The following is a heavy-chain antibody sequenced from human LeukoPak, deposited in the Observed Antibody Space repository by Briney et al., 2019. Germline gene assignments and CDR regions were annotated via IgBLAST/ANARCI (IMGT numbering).Heavy chain of an antibody. V-gene: IGHV1-8*01. CDR1: GYTFTSYD. D-gene: IGHD3-3*01. CDR2: MNPNSGNT. Sequence: ASVKVSCKASGYTFTSYDINWVRQATGQGLEWMGWMNPNSGNTGYAQKFQGRVTMTRNTSISTAYMELSSLRSEDTAVYYCARGTYYDFWSGYGSASLYYYYMDVWGKGTTDTVSS. J-gene: IGHJ6*03. CDR3: ARGTYYDFWSGYGSASLYYYYMDV.